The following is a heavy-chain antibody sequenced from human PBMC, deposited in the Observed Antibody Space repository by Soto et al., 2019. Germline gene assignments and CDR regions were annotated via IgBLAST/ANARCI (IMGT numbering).Heavy chain of an antibody. CDR1: GFTFSSYS. D-gene: IGHD3-10*01. V-gene: IGHV3-21*01. CDR3: ARDLEGTWFGESEFDY. CDR2: ISSSSSYI. J-gene: IGHJ4*02. Sequence: EVQLVESGGGLVKPGGSLRLSCAASGFTFSSYSMNWVRQAPGKGLEWVSSISSSSSYIYYADSVKGRFTISRDNAKNSLYLQMNSLRAEDTAVYYCARDLEGTWFGESEFDYCGQGTLVTVSS.